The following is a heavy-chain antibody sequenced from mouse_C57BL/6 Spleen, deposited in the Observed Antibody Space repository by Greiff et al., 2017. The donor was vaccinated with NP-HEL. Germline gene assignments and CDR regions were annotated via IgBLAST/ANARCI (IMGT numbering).Heavy chain of an antibody. CDR2: IHPNSGST. J-gene: IGHJ2*01. CDR1: GYTFTSYW. V-gene: IGHV1-64*01. CDR3: ARRGGIYDGYRLDG. D-gene: IGHD2-3*01. Sequence: QVQLQQPGAELVKPGASVKLSCKASGYTFTSYWMHWVKQRPGQGLEWIGMIHPNSGSTNYNEKFKSKATLTVDKSSSTAYMQLSSLTSEDSAGYYCARRGGIYDGYRLDGWGQGTTLTVAS.